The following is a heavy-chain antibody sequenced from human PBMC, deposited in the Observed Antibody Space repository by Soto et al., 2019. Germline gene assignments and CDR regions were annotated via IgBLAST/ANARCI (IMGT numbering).Heavy chain of an antibody. J-gene: IGHJ6*02. Sequence: GESLKISCEGSGYSFTSYWSSWVRQMPGKGLEWMGRIDPSDSYTNYSPSFQGHVTISADKSISTAYLQWSSLKASDTAMYYCARLDSSSWYVNYYYGMDVWGQGTTVTVSS. CDR1: GYSFTSYW. V-gene: IGHV5-10-1*01. CDR3: ARLDSSSWYVNYYYGMDV. CDR2: IDPSDSYT. D-gene: IGHD6-13*01.